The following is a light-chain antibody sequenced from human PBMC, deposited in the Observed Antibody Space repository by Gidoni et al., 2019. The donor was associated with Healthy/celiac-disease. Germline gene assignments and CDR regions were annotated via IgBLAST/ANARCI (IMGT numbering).Light chain of an antibody. CDR3: QQYYSTPYT. CDR2: WAS. CDR1: QSVLYSSNNKNY. Sequence: DIVMTQSPDSLAVSLCERATINRKSSQSVLYSSNNKNYLAWFQQKPGQPPKRLIYWASTRESGVPDRFSGSGSGTDFTLTISSLQAEDVAVYYCQQYYSTPYTFGQGTKLEIK. V-gene: IGKV4-1*01. J-gene: IGKJ2*01.